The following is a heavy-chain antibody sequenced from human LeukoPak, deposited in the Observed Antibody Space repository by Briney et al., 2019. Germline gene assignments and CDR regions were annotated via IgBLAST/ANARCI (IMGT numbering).Heavy chain of an antibody. CDR1: GFTFDDYA. CDR3: AKGGQWELLQDGLDY. V-gene: IGHV3-9*01. CDR2: ISWNSGSI. D-gene: IGHD1-26*01. J-gene: IGHJ4*02. Sequence: PGGSLRLSCAASGFTFDDYAMDWVRQAPGKGLEWVSGISWNSGSIGYADSVKGRFTISRDNAKNSLYLQMNSLRAEDTALYYCAKGGQWELLQDGLDYWGQGTLVTVSS.